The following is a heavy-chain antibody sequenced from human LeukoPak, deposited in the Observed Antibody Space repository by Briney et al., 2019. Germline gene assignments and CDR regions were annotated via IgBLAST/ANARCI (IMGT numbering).Heavy chain of an antibody. Sequence: GGSLRLSCTASGFTFSSYSMNWVRQAPGQGLEWVSYISSSSSTIYYADSVKGRFTISRDNAKNSLYLQMNSLRAEDTAVYYCAELGITMIGGVWGKGTTVTISS. CDR1: GFTFSSYS. D-gene: IGHD3-10*02. J-gene: IGHJ6*04. V-gene: IGHV3-48*04. CDR2: ISSSSSTI. CDR3: AELGITMIGGV.